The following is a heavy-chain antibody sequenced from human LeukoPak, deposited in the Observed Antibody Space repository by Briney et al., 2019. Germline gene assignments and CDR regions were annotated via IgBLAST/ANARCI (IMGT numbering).Heavy chain of an antibody. CDR3: AKVLAVTSYGAKSIFDH. CDR2: IWYDGSNK. D-gene: IGHD4-23*01. Sequence: GGSLRLSCAASGFTSSNYGMHWVRQAPGKGLEWVAFIWYDGSNKYYADSVKGRFTISRDNSKNTVYLQMDSLRAEDTAVYYCAKVLAVTSYGAKSIFDHWGQGTLVTVSS. V-gene: IGHV3-30*02. CDR1: GFTSSNYG. J-gene: IGHJ4*02.